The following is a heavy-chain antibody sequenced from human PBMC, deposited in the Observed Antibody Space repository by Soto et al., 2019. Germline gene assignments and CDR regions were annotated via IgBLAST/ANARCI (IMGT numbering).Heavy chain of an antibody. V-gene: IGHV1-2*04. CDR2: INPNSGGT. Sequence: ASVKVSCKASGYTFTGYYMHWVRQAPGQGLEWMGWINPNSGGTNYAQKFQGWVTMTRDTSISTAYMELSRLRSDDTAVYYCARGHDYGESYNWFDPWGQGTLVTVSS. CDR1: GYTFTGYY. J-gene: IGHJ5*02. CDR3: ARGHDYGESYNWFDP. D-gene: IGHD4-17*01.